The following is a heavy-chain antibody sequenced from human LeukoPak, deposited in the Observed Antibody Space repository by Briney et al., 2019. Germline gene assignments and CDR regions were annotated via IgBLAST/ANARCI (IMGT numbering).Heavy chain of an antibody. CDR1: GGSISSGGYY. D-gene: IGHD2-2*01. Sequence: SETLSLTCTVSGGSISSGGYYWSWIRQPAGKGLEWIGRIYTSGSTNYNPSLKSRVTMSVDTSKNQFSLKLSSVTAAGTAVYYCARVTPLSRPIEYNWFDPWGQGTLVTVSS. CDR3: ARVTPLSRPIEYNWFDP. J-gene: IGHJ5*02. CDR2: IYTSGST. V-gene: IGHV4-61*02.